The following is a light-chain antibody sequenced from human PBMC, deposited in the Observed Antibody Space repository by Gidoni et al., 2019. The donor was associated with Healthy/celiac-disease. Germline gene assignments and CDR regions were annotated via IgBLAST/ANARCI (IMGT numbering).Light chain of an antibody. CDR3: QQRSNWPPD. Sequence: EISLTQSPATLSLSPVERATLSCRASQSVRSYLAWYQQKPGHAPRLRIYDASNRASGIPARFSGSGSGTDFTLTISSLEPEDFAVYYCQQRSNWPPDFGGGTKVEIK. CDR2: DAS. CDR1: QSVRSY. V-gene: IGKV3-11*01. J-gene: IGKJ4*01.